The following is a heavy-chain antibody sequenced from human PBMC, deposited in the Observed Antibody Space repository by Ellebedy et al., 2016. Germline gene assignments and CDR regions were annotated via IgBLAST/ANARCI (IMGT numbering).Heavy chain of an antibody. CDR2: IVVGSGNT. J-gene: IGHJ3*02. CDR1: GFTFTSSA. V-gene: IGHV1-58*01. D-gene: IGHD1-1*01. Sequence: SVKVSXXASGFTFTSSAVQWVRQARGQRLEWIGWIVVGSGNTNYAQKFQERVTITRDMSTSTAYMELSSLRSEDTAVHYCAADPWKYNWNDVAFDIWGQGTMVTVSS. CDR3: AADPWKYNWNDVAFDI.